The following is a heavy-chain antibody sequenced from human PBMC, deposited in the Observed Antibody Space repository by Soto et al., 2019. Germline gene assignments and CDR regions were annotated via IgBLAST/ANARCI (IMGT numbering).Heavy chain of an antibody. CDR3: AREGNLGRWLQPLDF. Sequence: PSETLSLTCTVSGDSIRSYSWSWVRKPPGKGLEWIGNIHYNGNTKYNPSLKSRVTMSVDTSKNQFSLKLISVTAADTAKYFCAREGNLGRWLQPLDFWGQGTLVTVSS. D-gene: IGHD5-12*01. V-gene: IGHV4-59*01. CDR1: GDSIRSYS. J-gene: IGHJ4*02. CDR2: IHYNGNT.